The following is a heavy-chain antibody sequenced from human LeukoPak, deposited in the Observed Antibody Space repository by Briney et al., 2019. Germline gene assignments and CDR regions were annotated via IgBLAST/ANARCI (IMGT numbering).Heavy chain of an antibody. V-gene: IGHV1-2*02. CDR3: ARGKQLVHFDY. Sequence: GASVKVSCKASGYTFTGYYMHWVRQAPGQGLEWMGWINPNSGGTNYAQKFQGRVTMTTDTSTSTAYMELRSLRSDDTAVYYCARGKQLVHFDYWGQGTLVTVSS. D-gene: IGHD6-6*01. CDR2: INPNSGGT. J-gene: IGHJ4*02. CDR1: GYTFTGYY.